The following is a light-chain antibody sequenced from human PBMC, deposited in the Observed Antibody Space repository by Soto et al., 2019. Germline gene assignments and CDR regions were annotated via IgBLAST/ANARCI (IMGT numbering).Light chain of an antibody. CDR1: SSDVGGYNY. Sequence: QSALTQPASVSASPGQSITISYTGTSSDVGGYNYVSWYQLHPAKAPKLMIYEVTNRPSGVSNRFSGSKSGNTASLTISGLQAEDEADYYCSSYTSSNTLVFGTGTKLTVL. CDR2: EVT. CDR3: SSYTSSNTLV. J-gene: IGLJ1*01. V-gene: IGLV2-14*01.